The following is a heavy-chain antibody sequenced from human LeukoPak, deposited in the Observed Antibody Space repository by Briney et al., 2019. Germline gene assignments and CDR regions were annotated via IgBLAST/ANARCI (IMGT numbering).Heavy chain of an antibody. J-gene: IGHJ6*03. Sequence: SETLSLTSAVYGGSFSGYYWSWIRQPPGKGLEWIGEISHSGNSNYNPSLKSRVTISVDTSKNQFSLRLSSLTAADAALYYCARGLNYSDTTGYYPAYMDVWGRGTTVTVSS. V-gene: IGHV4-34*01. CDR1: GGSFSGYY. D-gene: IGHD3-22*01. CDR3: ARGLNYSDTTGYYPAYMDV. CDR2: ISHSGNS.